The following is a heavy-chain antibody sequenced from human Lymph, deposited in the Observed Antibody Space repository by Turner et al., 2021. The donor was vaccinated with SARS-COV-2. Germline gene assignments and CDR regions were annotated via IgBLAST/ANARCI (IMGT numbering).Heavy chain of an antibody. CDR1: GYAFTSYR. D-gene: IGHD3-3*01. CDR3: ARGKSPLLRYLEWLLSLDY. Sequence: QVQLVQSGAEVKKPGASAKVSCKASGYAFTSYRMYWVRQAPGQSLEWMGWINAGNGNTKYSQKFQGRVTITRDTSASTAYMELSSLRSEDTAVYYCARGKSPLLRYLEWLLSLDYWGQGTLVTVSS. J-gene: IGHJ4*02. CDR2: INAGNGNT. V-gene: IGHV1-3*01.